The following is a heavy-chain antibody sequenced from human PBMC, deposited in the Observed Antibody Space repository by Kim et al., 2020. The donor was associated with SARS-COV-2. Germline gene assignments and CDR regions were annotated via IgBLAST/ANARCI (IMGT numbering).Heavy chain of an antibody. CDR3: ARGHGWLQSGDAFDI. Sequence: SETLSLTCAVYGGSFSGYYWSWIRQPPGKGLEWIGEINHSGSTNYNPSLKSRVTISVDTSKNQFSLKLSSVTAADTAVYYCARGHGWLQSGDAFDIWGQGTMVTVSS. CDR1: GGSFSGYY. D-gene: IGHD5-12*01. V-gene: IGHV4-34*01. CDR2: INHSGST. J-gene: IGHJ3*02.